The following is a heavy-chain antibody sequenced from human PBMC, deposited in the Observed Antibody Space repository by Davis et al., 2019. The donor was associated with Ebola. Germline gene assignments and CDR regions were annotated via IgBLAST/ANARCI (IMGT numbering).Heavy chain of an antibody. CDR1: GFTFSNYA. D-gene: IGHD3-3*01. J-gene: IGHJ6*02. Sequence: GESLKISCTASGFTFSNYAMTWVRQAPGKGLEWVATILGSGSPTSYADSVKGRFTISRDSSKNTLYLQMNSLRAEDTAVYYCARDSPGPYYDFWSGYLGTVGMDVWGQGTTVTVSS. V-gene: IGHV3-23*01. CDR2: ILGSGSPT. CDR3: ARDSPGPYYDFWSGYLGTVGMDV.